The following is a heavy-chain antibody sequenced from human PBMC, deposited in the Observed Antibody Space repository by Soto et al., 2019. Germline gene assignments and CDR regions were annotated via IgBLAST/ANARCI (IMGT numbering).Heavy chain of an antibody. CDR2: ISSRSRTI. CDR1: GFTSSSYS. Sequence: PCRSLRLSCAASGFTSSSYSMNWVRQAPGQGLEWVSYISSRSRTIYYADSVTGRLTISRDNAKHSVSLQMNSLRPEETAVYYCAGGSGGLLWFGENNNAAVEIWGQETM. CDR3: AGGSGGLLWFGENNNAAVEI. J-gene: IGHJ3*02. D-gene: IGHD3-10*01. V-gene: IGHV3-48*01.